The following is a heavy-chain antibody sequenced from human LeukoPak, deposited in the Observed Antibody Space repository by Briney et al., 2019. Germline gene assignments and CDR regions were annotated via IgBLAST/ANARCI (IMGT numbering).Heavy chain of an antibody. CDR3: ARSSILRWYLGGAFDI. Sequence: SETLSLTCTVSGYSISSGYYWGWIRQPPGKGLEWIGSIYHSGSTYYNPSLKSRVTISVDTSKNQFSLKLSSVTAADTAVYYCARSSILRWYLGGAFDIWGQGTMVTVSS. CDR1: GYSISSGYY. D-gene: IGHD4-23*01. CDR2: IYHSGST. J-gene: IGHJ3*02. V-gene: IGHV4-38-2*02.